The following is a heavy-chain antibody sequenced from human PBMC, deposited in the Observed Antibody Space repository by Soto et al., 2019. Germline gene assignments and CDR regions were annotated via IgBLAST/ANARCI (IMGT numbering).Heavy chain of an antibody. CDR1: GYSFTSHW. CDR2: IDPSDSYT. Sequence: EVQLVQSGAEVKKPGESLRISCKGSGYSFTSHWSTWVRQRPGKGLEWMGRIDPSDSYTNYSPSFQGHVTISADKSISTAYLQWSILKASDTTMYYCATHLPNLAAPTYYYAMDVWGQGTTVTVSS. J-gene: IGHJ6*02. CDR3: ATHLPNLAAPTYYYAMDV. V-gene: IGHV5-10-1*01. D-gene: IGHD6-13*01.